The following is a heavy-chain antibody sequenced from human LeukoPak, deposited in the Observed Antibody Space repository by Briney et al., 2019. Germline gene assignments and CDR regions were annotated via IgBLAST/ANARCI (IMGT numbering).Heavy chain of an antibody. CDR2: INPNSGGT. V-gene: IGHV1-2*02. CDR1: GYTFTGYY. CDR3: ARVEQQWLVLFDY. D-gene: IGHD6-19*01. J-gene: IGHJ4*02. Sequence: ASVKVSCKASGYTFTGYYMHWVRQAPGQGLEWMGWINPNSGGTNYAQKCQGSVTMTRDTSISTAYMELSRLRSDDTAVYYCARVEQQWLVLFDYWGQGTLATASS.